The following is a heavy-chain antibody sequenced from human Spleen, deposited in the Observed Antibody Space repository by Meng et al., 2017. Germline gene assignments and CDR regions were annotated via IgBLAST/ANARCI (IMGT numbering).Heavy chain of an antibody. Sequence: QIQLHHAGPGMLKPSQTLPLPFSISCDSVSSTSAAWNWIRQSPSRGLEWLGRTYYRSKWFNDYALSVKSRVTVNPDTSKNQFSLQLNSVTPEDTAVYYCARGDGYIIDYWGQGTLVTVSS. CDR3: ARGDGYIIDY. CDR1: CDSVSSTSAA. J-gene: IGHJ4*02. D-gene: IGHD5-24*01. CDR2: TYYRSKWFN. V-gene: IGHV6-1*01.